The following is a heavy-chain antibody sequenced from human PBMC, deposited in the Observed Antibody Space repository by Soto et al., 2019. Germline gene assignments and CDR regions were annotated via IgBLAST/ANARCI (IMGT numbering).Heavy chain of an antibody. CDR3: ARVLIAAAGHNYCYSYGMDV. CDR2: INHSGST. CDR1: GGSFSGYY. D-gene: IGHD6-13*01. V-gene: IGHV4-34*01. J-gene: IGHJ6*02. Sequence: QVQLQQWGAGLLKPSETLSLTCAVYGGSFSGYYWSWIRQPPGKGLEWIGEINHSGSTNYNPSLKSRVTRSVDTSKNQFSLKLSSVTAADTAVYYCARVLIAAAGHNYCYSYGMDVWGQGTTVTVSS.